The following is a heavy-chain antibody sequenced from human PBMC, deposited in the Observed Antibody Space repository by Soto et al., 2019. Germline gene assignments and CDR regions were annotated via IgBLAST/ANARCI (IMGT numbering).Heavy chain of an antibody. J-gene: IGHJ6*02. CDR1: GFTFSSYS. V-gene: IGHV3-21*01. CDR3: ARGKGMDV. Sequence: EVQLVESGGGLVKPGGSLRLSCAASGFTFSSYSMNWVRQAPGKGLEWVSSISGGSSFIYYADSVKGRFTISRDNAKNSLYLQMISLRAEDTAGYYCARGKGMDVWGQGTTVTVSS. CDR2: ISGGSSFI.